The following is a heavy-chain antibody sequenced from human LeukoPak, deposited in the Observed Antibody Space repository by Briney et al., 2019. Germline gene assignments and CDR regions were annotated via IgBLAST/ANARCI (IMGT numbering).Heavy chain of an antibody. J-gene: IGHJ6*02. V-gene: IGHV6-1*01. CDR3: ARMGIAVAAADYYYGMDV. D-gene: IGHD6-19*01. Sequence: SQALSLTCAISGDGASSNSAAWNCIKQSPSRGLEWPGRTSDRSKWYNDYAVSVKSRITINPDTSKNQFSQQLNSVTPEDTAVYYCARMGIAVAAADYYYGMDVWGQGTTVTVSS. CDR1: GDGASSNSAA. CDR2: TSDRSKWYN.